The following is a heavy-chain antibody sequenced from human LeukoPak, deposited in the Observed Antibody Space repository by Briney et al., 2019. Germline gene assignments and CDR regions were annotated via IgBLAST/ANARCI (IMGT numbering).Heavy chain of an antibody. D-gene: IGHD3-16*02. CDR2: IYYSGST. CDR3: ARDKFYRDPFDY. CDR1: GGSISSSSYY. Sequence: SETLSLTCTVSGGSISSSSYYWGWIRQPPGKGLEWIGSIYYSGSTYYNPSLKSRVTISVDTSKNQFSLKLSSVTAADTAVYYCARDKFYRDPFDYWGQGTLVTVSS. V-gene: IGHV4-39*07. J-gene: IGHJ4*02.